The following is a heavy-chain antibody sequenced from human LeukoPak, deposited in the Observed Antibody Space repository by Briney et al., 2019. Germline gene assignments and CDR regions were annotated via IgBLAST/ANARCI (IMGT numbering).Heavy chain of an antibody. J-gene: IGHJ5*02. V-gene: IGHV3-30*02. D-gene: IGHD5-18*01. CDR1: GFTFSSDG. Sequence: QSGGSLRLSCAASGFTFSSDGMHWCRQPPAKGLEWVAFIRYDGSNKYYADSAKGRFTISRDNSKNTLYLQMNSLRAEDTAVYYCAKDHGSGYSYENWFDPWGQGTLVTVSS. CDR3: AKDHGSGYSYENWFDP. CDR2: IRYDGSNK.